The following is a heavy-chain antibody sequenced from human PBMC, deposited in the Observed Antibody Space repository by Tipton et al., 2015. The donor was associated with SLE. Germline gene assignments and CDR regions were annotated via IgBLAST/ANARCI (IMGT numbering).Heavy chain of an antibody. CDR2: IRYDGSYK. V-gene: IGHV3-33*01. CDR3: ARDSRGWVGEASLDY. Sequence: SLRLSCAASGLTFSTYGMHWVRQAPGKGLEWVAVIRYDGSYKYYADSVKGRLTISRDNSKNTLYLQMDSLRAEDTAVYYCARDSRGWVGEASLDYWGQGTLVTVSS. J-gene: IGHJ4*02. CDR1: GLTFSTYG. D-gene: IGHD3-10*01.